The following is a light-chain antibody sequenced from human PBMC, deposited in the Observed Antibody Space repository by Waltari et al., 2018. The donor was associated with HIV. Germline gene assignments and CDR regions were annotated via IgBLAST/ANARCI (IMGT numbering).Light chain of an antibody. J-gene: IGKJ3*01. Sequence: EIVLTQSPGTLSLSPGERATLSCMTSQSVNSGYLAWFQQKPGQAPRLRIYGASTRATGIPDRFSASGSGTDFTLTISRLEPEDFAVYYCQQYGTSPRVTFGPGTRVDIK. CDR1: QSVNSGY. CDR3: QQYGTSPRVT. CDR2: GAS. V-gene: IGKV3-20*01.